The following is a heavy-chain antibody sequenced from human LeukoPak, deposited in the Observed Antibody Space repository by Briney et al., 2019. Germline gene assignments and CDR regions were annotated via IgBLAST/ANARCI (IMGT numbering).Heavy chain of an antibody. V-gene: IGHV3-9*01. CDR3: AKDSTPHHGAPAHNWFDP. J-gene: IGHJ5*02. D-gene: IGHD2-2*01. CDR2: LSWNSGSI. Sequence: GGSLRLSCAASGFPFDDYAMHWARQAPGKGLEWVSGLSWNSGSIGYADSVKGRFTISRDNAKNSLYLQMNSVRAEDTALYYCAKDSTPHHGAPAHNWFDPWGQGTLVTVSS. CDR1: GFPFDDYA.